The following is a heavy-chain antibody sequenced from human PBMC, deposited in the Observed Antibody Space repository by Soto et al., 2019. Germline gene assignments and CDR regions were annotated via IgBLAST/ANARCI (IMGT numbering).Heavy chain of an antibody. V-gene: IGHV3-23*01. CDR2: ITGSGGTT. D-gene: IGHD2-15*01. CDR1: GFTFSTYA. J-gene: IGHJ4*02. CDR3: ARDFWRRGSPTHFDY. Sequence: GGSLRLSCAASGFTFSTYAMCWFRQAPGKGLEWVSAITGSGGTTYYADSVRGRFTISRDNSKNTLYLQMNSLRAEDTAVYYCARDFWRRGSPTHFDYWGQGTLVTVSS.